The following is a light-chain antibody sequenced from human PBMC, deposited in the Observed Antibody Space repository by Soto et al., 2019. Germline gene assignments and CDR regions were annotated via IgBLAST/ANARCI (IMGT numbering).Light chain of an antibody. Sequence: QPLRAQPASLPLCPGHSISMSDTATSGYVGGYNYVSWYQQHPGKAPKLMIYEVSNRPSGVSNRFSGSKSGNTASLTISGLQAEDEADYYCSSYTSSSTYVFGTGTKV. CDR1: SGYVGGYNY. CDR3: SSYTSSSTYV. CDR2: EVS. J-gene: IGLJ1*01. V-gene: IGLV2-14*01.